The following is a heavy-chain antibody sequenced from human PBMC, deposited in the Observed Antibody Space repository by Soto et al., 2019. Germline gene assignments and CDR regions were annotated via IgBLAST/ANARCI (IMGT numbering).Heavy chain of an antibody. CDR1: GYAFTTYH. J-gene: IGHJ3*02. CDR3: ARDEVPDVKNDAFDI. Sequence: ASVKVSCKASGYAFTTYHMHWVGQAPGQGLEWMGMIDPSDGTTTYAQKLQGRVTMTRDTATSTVYMELSSLRSEDTAVYYCARDEVPDVKNDAFDIWGQGTRVIVS. CDR2: IDPSDGTT. V-gene: IGHV1-46*04.